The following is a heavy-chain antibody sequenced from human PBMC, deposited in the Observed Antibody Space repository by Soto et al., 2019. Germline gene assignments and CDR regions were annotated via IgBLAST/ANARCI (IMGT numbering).Heavy chain of an antibody. CDR2: IYHSGST. CDR3: AGTELRSFYSRADFDY. D-gene: IGHD4-17*01. V-gene: IGHV4-4*02. Sequence: PSETLSLTCAVSGGSISGSNWWSWVRQPPGKGLEWIGEIYHSGSTNYNPSLKSRVTISVDKSKNQFSLKLSSVTAADTAVDYCAGTELRSFYSRADFDYWGQGTLVTVS. J-gene: IGHJ4*02. CDR1: GGSISGSNW.